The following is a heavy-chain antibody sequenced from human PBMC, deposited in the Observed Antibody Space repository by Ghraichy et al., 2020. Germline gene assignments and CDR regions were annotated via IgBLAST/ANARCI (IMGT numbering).Heavy chain of an antibody. V-gene: IGHV1-69*13. D-gene: IGHD6-13*01. CDR1: GGTFSSYA. CDR3: ALSGVIAARKKSPGGMDV. Sequence: SVKVSCKASGGTFSSYAISWVRQAPGQGLEWMGGIIPIFGTANYAQKFQGRVTITADESTSTAYMELSSLRSEDTAVYYCALSGVIAARKKSPGGMDVWGQGTTVPVSS. CDR2: IIPIFGTA. J-gene: IGHJ6*02.